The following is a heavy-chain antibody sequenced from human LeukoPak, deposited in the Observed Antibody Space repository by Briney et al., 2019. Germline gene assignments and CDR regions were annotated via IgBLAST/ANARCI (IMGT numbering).Heavy chain of an antibody. CDR2: TYYRSKWYN. CDR1: GDSVSSNSAA. V-gene: IGHV6-1*01. D-gene: IGHD6-13*01. J-gene: IGHJ6*03. Sequence: SQTLSLTCAISGDSVSSNSAAWNWIRQSPSRGLEWLGRTYYRSKWYNDYAVSVKSRITINPDTSKNQFSLQLNSVTPEDTAVYYCAREASRIAAAGNSDYYYYMDVWGKGTTVTVSS. CDR3: AREASRIAAAGNSDYYYYMDV.